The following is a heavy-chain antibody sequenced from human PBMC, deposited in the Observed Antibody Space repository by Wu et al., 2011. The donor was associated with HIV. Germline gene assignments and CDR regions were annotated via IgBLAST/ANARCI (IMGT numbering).Heavy chain of an antibody. D-gene: IGHD1-14*01. Sequence: QVQLVQSGAEVKKPGASVKVSCTASGYAFTTFDINWVRHATGQGLEWMGWMNPDNGDTGYAQKFQGRVTMTRNTSINTAYMELSSLRSDDTAIYYCARGYRYYLDVWGTGTTVTVS. J-gene: IGHJ6*03. CDR3: ARGYRYYLDV. CDR2: MNPDNGDT. V-gene: IGHV1-8*02. CDR1: GYAFTTFD.